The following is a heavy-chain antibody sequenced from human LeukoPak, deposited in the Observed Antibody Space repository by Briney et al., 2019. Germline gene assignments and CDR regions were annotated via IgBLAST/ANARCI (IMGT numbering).Heavy chain of an antibody. Sequence: GRSLRLSCAASGFTFSSYAMHWVRQAPGKGLEWVAVISYDGSNKYYADSVKGRFTISRDNSKNTLYLQMNSLRAEDTAVHYCAGCSGGSCYSKGFDYWGQGTLVTVSS. CDR1: GFTFSSYA. CDR3: AGCSGGSCYSKGFDY. D-gene: IGHD2-15*01. V-gene: IGHV3-30-3*01. CDR2: ISYDGSNK. J-gene: IGHJ4*02.